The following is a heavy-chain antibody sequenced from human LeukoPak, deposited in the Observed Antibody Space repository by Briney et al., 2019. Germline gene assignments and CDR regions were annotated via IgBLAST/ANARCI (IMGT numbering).Heavy chain of an antibody. D-gene: IGHD2-15*01. CDR1: GFTFGSYA. CDR2: ISGSGGST. J-gene: IGHJ4*02. V-gene: IGHV3-23*01. CDR3: ARIFKGIDY. Sequence: GGSLRLSCAASGFTFGSYAMSWVRQAPGKGLEWVSAISGSGGSTNYADSVKGRFTISRDNAKNSLYLQMNSLRAEDTAVYYCARIFKGIDYWGQGTLVTVSS.